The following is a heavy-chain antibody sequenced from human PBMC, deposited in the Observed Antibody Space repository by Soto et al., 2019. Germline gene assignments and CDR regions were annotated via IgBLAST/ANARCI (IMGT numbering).Heavy chain of an antibody. D-gene: IGHD6-13*01. J-gene: IGHJ6*02. CDR3: AKDRRGSSWVYGMDV. V-gene: IGHV3-33*06. Sequence: GGSLRLSCAASGFTFSSYGMHWVRQAPGKGLEWVAVIWYDGSNKYYADSVKGRFTISRDNSKNTLYLQMNSLRAEDTAVYYCAKDRRGSSWVYGMDVWGQGTTVTVSS. CDR2: IWYDGSNK. CDR1: GFTFSSYG.